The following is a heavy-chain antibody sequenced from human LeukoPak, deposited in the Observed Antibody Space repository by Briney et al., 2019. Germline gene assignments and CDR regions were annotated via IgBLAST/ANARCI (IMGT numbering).Heavy chain of an antibody. CDR3: GKALYASGSSPPDY. V-gene: IGHV3-23*01. J-gene: IGHJ4*02. D-gene: IGHD3-10*01. CDR1: GFTFSRNA. Sequence: GGSLRLSCAASGFTFSRNAMSWVRQAPGKGLEWVSTISDSGGSTYYADSVKGRFTIFRDNSKNTLYLQMNSLRAEDTAVYYCGKALYASGSSPPDYWGQGTLVTVSS. CDR2: ISDSGGST.